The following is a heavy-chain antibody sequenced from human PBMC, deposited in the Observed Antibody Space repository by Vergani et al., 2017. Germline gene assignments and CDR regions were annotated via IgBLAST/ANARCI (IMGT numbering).Heavy chain of an antibody. CDR3: AKDQRGVVGCMDV. Sequence: EVQLLESGGGLVQPGGSLRLSCAASGFTFSSYAMSWVRQAPGKGLEWVSSISGSGGSTYYADSVKGRFTISRDNSKNTLDLEMNSLRAEDTAVYYCAKDQRGVVGCMDVWGQGTTVTVSS. J-gene: IGHJ6*02. CDR2: ISGSGGST. D-gene: IGHD2-15*01. V-gene: IGHV3-23*01. CDR1: GFTFSSYA.